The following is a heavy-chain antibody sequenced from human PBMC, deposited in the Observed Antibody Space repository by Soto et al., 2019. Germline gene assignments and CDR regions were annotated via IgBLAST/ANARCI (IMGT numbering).Heavy chain of an antibody. J-gene: IGHJ6*02. Sequence: SETLSLTCAVYGVSFSGYYWNWIRQPPGKGLEWIGEINHSGSTNYNPSLKSRVTISVDTSKNQFSLKLSSVTAADTAVYYCARGVSGIAVAGTEQPYYYYGMDVWGQGTTVTVSS. CDR1: GVSFSGYY. CDR3: ARGVSGIAVAGTEQPYYYYGMDV. D-gene: IGHD6-19*01. CDR2: INHSGST. V-gene: IGHV4-34*01.